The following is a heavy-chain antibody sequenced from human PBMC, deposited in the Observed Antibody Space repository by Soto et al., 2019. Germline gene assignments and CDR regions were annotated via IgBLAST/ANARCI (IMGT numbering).Heavy chain of an antibody. D-gene: IGHD2-15*01. Sequence: EVLLLESGGGLVQPGGSLRLSCAASGFTFNTFAMTWVRQAPGKGLEWVSALSGSGSLYYYADSVKGRFTISRDNSKNTMYLQMNNLRGDETAVYFCARDRGGALDSWGQGTVVTVSS. J-gene: IGHJ4*02. V-gene: IGHV3-23*01. CDR3: ARDRGGALDS. CDR1: GFTFNTFA. CDR2: LSGSGSLY.